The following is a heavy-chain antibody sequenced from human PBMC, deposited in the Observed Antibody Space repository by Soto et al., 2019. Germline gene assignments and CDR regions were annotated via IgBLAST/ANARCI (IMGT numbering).Heavy chain of an antibody. CDR2: IYPGDSDT. V-gene: IGHV5-51*01. Sequence: PGAALQISCKGYGYSFTSYWIGWVRQMPGKCLEWMGIIYPGDSDTRYIPSFQGQVTISADKSISTAYLQWSSLKASDTAMYYCARSLKRAARYWGQGTLVTVSS. J-gene: IGHJ4*02. CDR1: GYSFTSYW. CDR3: ARSLKRAARY.